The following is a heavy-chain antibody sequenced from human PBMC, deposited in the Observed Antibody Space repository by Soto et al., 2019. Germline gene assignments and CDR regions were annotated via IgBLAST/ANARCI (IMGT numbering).Heavy chain of an antibody. Sequence: EVQLVESGGGLVQPGGSLRLSCAASGFTFSTYWIHWVRQAPGKGLVWVSRINSDGSSTNYADSVKGRFTISRDNAKNTLFRQMKSVRAEDPAVYYCTRDRGGGGRDMDPWGQGPTVTVSS. CDR1: GFTFSTYW. CDR2: INSDGSST. J-gene: IGHJ6*02. V-gene: IGHV3-74*01. D-gene: IGHD3-16*01. CDR3: TRDRGGGGRDMDP.